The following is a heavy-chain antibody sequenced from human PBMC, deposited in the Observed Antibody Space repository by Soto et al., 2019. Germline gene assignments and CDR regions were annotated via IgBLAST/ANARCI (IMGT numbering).Heavy chain of an antibody. D-gene: IGHD5-12*01. CDR3: AKGGGYSGYDYPNWFDP. V-gene: IGHV3-23*01. CDR1: GFTFGSYS. CDR2: ISGSGGAT. Sequence: GGSLRLSCAASGFTFGSYSMNWVRQAPGKGLEWVSIISGSGGATFYADSVKGRFTISRDNAKKSVFLQMNSLRAEDTALYYCAKGGGYSGYDYPNWFDPWGQGTLVTVSS. J-gene: IGHJ5*02.